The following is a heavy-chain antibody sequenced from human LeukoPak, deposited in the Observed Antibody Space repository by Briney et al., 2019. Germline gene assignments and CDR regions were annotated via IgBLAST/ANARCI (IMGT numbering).Heavy chain of an antibody. D-gene: IGHD5-18*01. CDR2: IKSDGTYA. V-gene: IGHV3-74*01. CDR1: GFTFSNYW. Sequence: GGSLRLSCAASGFTFSNYWMHWVRQAPGKGLVWVSRIKSDGTYATYADSVKGRFTISRDNAKNTLYLQMNSLRAEDTAVYYCARDSSYGYDYWGQGTLVTVSS. J-gene: IGHJ4*02. CDR3: ARDSSYGYDY.